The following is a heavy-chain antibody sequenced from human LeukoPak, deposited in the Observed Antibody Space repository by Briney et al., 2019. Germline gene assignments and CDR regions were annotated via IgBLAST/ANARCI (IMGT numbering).Heavy chain of an antibody. J-gene: IGHJ6*02. CDR2: ISYDGSNK. CDR1: GFTFSSYG. CDR3: AESWEERYGMDV. Sequence: GGSLRLSCAASGFTFSSYGMHWVRQAPGKGLEWVAVISYDGSNKYYADSVKGRFTISRDNSKNTLYLQMNSLRAEDTAVYYCAESWEERYGMDVWGQGTTVTVSS. D-gene: IGHD1-26*01. V-gene: IGHV3-30*18.